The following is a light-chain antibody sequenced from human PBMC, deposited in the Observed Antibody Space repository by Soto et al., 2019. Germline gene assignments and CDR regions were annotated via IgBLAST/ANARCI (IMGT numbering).Light chain of an antibody. J-gene: IGKJ4*01. CDR1: QSVSSN. Sequence: EIVMTQSPATLSVSPGEGATLSCRASQSVSSNLALYQQKPGQAPRLLIYAASTRATGIPARFRGSGSGTEFTLTITSLQSEDFAVYYCQQYNNWPPLTFGGGTKVDIK. CDR2: AAS. V-gene: IGKV3-15*01. CDR3: QQYNNWPPLT.